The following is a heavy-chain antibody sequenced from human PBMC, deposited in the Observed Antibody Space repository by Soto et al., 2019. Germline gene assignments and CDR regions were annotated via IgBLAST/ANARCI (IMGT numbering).Heavy chain of an antibody. D-gene: IGHD2-15*01. CDR2: IYYSGST. CDR1: GGSVSSGSYY. CDR3: AREPYCSGGTCFHNWFDP. Sequence: TLSLPCTLSGGSVSSGSYYWSWIRQPPGKGLEWIGHIYYSGSTNYNPSLKSRVTMSVDTSKNQFSLTLSSVTAADTAVYYCAREPYCSGGTCFHNWFDPWGQGTLVTVSS. V-gene: IGHV4-61*01. J-gene: IGHJ5*02.